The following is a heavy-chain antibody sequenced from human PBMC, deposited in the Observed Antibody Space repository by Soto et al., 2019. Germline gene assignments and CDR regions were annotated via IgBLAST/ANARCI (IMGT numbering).Heavy chain of an antibody. J-gene: IGHJ4*02. CDR1: GYDFTTYG. CDR2: ISAHNGNT. D-gene: IGHD1-1*01. V-gene: IGHV1-18*01. CDR3: ARGRYGDY. Sequence: ASVKVSCKGSGYDFTTYGITWVRQAPGQGLEWMAWISAHNGNTDYAQKLQGRVTVTRDTSTSTAYMELRSMRSDDTAMYYCARGRYGDYWGQGALVTVSS.